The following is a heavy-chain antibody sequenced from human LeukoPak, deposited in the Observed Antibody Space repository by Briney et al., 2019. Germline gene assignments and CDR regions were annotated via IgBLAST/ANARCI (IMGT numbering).Heavy chain of an antibody. V-gene: IGHV4-4*07. CDR3: ARDPGYYGSGTRGAFDI. Sequence: PSETLSLTCTVSGGSISSYYWSWIRQPAGKGLEWIGRIYTSGSTNYNPSFKSRVTMSVDTSKNQFSLKLSSVTAADTAVYYCARDPGYYGSGTRGAFDIWGQETMVTVSS. D-gene: IGHD3-10*01. CDR2: IYTSGST. J-gene: IGHJ3*02. CDR1: GGSISSYY.